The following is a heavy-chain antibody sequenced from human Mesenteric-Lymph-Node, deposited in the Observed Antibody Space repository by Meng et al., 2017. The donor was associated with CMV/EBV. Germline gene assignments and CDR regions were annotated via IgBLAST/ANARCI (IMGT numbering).Heavy chain of an antibody. CDR2: IYYSGTT. D-gene: IGHD3-22*01. CDR1: GFSITSRVYD. CDR3: ARVPSSGCCDF. V-gene: IGHV4-30-4*01. Sequence: GFSITSRVYDWSWPRQPPGKGLEWIGYIYYSGTTYYNPSLKSRLTMSIDTSKNQFSLKVSAVTAAYTAVYYCARVPSSGCCDFWGQGTLVTVSS. J-gene: IGHJ4*02.